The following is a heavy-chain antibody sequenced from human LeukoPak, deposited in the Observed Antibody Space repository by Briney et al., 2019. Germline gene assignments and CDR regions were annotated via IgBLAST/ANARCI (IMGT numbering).Heavy chain of an antibody. J-gene: IGHJ4*02. V-gene: IGHV4-59*01. CDR1: GGSISTYY. CDR3: ATARIKLPSSPFDY. CDR2: IYYSGST. Sequence: PSETLSLTCTVSGGSISTYYWSWIRQPPGKGLEWIGYIYYSGSTSYNPSLKGRVTMSVDTSENQVSLKLTSVTAADTAVYYCATARIKLPSSPFDYWGQGALVTVSS. D-gene: IGHD2-15*01.